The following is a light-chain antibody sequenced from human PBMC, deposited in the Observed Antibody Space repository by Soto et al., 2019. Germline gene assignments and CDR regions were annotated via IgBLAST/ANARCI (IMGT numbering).Light chain of an antibody. J-gene: IGKJ1*01. Sequence: DIQMTQSPSTLSASVGDRVTITCRASQSLSGWLAWYQQKPGKAPNLLIYDTSTLKSGVPSRFSGSGSGTDFTLTIGSLQPEDFATYYCQQYNSYSRTFGQGTKVEV. CDR3: QQYNSYSRT. V-gene: IGKV1-5*01. CDR1: QSLSGW. CDR2: DTS.